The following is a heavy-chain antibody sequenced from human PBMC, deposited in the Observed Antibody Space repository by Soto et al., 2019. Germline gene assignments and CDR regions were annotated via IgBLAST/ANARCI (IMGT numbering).Heavy chain of an antibody. CDR1: GYTFTSYG. J-gene: IGHJ6*02. V-gene: IGHV1-18*01. CDR3: ARDHGNGGYYYGMDV. Sequence: GASVKVSCKASGYTFTSYGISWVRQAPGQGLEWMGWISAYNGNTNYAQKLQGRVTMTTDTSTSTAYMELRSLRSDDTAVYYCARDHGNGGYYYGMDVWGQGTTVTVSS. D-gene: IGHD1-1*01. CDR2: ISAYNGNT.